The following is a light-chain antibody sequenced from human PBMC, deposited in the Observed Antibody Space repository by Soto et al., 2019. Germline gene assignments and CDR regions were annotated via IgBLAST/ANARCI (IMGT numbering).Light chain of an antibody. Sequence: QSALTQPASVSGSPGQSITISCTGTSRDVGLYDFVSWFQQHPGKAPKLLIYDGSERPSGVSNRFSASESGNTASLTISGLQAEDEADYYCSSYAGGNTYVFGSGTK. CDR3: SSYAGGNTYV. CDR1: SRDVGLYDF. J-gene: IGLJ1*01. V-gene: IGLV2-23*01. CDR2: DGS.